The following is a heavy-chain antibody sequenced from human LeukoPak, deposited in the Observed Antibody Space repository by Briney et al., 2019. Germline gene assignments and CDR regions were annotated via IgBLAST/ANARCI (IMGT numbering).Heavy chain of an antibody. V-gene: IGHV4-59*01. Sequence: EASETLSLTCTVSGGSISSYYWSWIRQPPGKGLEWIGYIYYSGSTNYNPSLKSRVTISVDTSKNQFSLKLSSVTAADTAVYYCARDRWFGDRLTPYGMDVWGQGTTVTVSS. J-gene: IGHJ6*02. CDR1: GGSISSYY. CDR2: IYYSGST. D-gene: IGHD3-10*01. CDR3: ARDRWFGDRLTPYGMDV.